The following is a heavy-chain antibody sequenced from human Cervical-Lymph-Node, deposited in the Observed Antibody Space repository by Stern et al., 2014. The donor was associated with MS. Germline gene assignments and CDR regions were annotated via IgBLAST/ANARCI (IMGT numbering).Heavy chain of an antibody. D-gene: IGHD2-21*01. V-gene: IGHV1-46*01. Sequence: QVQLVQSGAGVKKPGASVTVSCKASGYTFSHYYMNWVRQAPGQGLEWMGIIYRSGTTTYAQTFQGRVAMTRDTSTSTVYMELSSLRSEDTAVYYCSREVVVMSTAVTWGFDYWGQGTLVTVSS. J-gene: IGHJ4*02. CDR3: SREVVVMSTAVTWGFDY. CDR2: IYRSGTT. CDR1: GYTFSHYY.